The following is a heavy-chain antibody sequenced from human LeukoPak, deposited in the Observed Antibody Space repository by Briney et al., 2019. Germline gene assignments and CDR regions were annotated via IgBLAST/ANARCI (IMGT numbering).Heavy chain of an antibody. CDR1: GGSISSYY. CDR2: IYYSGST. CDR3: ARVERYCSGGSCYSGWFDP. Sequence: SETLTLTCTVSGGSISSYYWSWIRQPPGKGLEWIGYIYYSGSTNYNPSLMRRVTISVDTSKNQFSLKLSYVTAADTAVYYCARVERYCSGGSCYSGWFDPWGQGTLVNVPS. D-gene: IGHD2-15*01. J-gene: IGHJ5*02. V-gene: IGHV4-59*01.